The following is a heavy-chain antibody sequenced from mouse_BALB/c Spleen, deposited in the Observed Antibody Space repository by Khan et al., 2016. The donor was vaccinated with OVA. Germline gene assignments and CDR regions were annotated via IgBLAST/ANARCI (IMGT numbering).Heavy chain of an antibody. CDR1: GFTFSSFG. CDR2: ISSASSTI. Sequence: EVELVESGGGLVQPGGSRKLSCAASGFTFSSFGMHWVRQAPEKGLEWVAYISSASSTIYYADTVKGRFTISRDNHKTTLFLQLTSLRSEDTAMYYCARSFLTTGVRAMDYWGQGTSVTVSS. J-gene: IGHJ4*01. V-gene: IGHV5-17*02. CDR3: ARSFLTTGVRAMDY. D-gene: IGHD1-1*01.